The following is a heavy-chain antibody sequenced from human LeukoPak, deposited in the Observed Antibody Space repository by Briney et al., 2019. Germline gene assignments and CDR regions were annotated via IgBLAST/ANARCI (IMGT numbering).Heavy chain of an antibody. Sequence: PGGSLTLSCAVSGFTFNSYEMNWVRQAPGRGLEWISYISSSGSTIYYADSVKGRFTISRDNAKNSLYLQMNGLRAEDTAVYYCARRYCSSTSCTFDYWGQGTLVTVSS. D-gene: IGHD2-2*01. J-gene: IGHJ4*02. CDR3: ARRYCSSTSCTFDY. CDR2: ISSSGSTI. V-gene: IGHV3-48*03. CDR1: GFTFNSYE.